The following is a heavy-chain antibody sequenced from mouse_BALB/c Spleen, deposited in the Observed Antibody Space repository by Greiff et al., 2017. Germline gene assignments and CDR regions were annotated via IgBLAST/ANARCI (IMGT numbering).Heavy chain of an antibody. D-gene: IGHD1-1*01. V-gene: IGHV3-6*02. CDR1: GYSITSGYY. CDR3: AHYSSSYEDYAMDY. CDR2: ISYDGSN. J-gene: IGHJ4*01. Sequence: EESGPGLVKPSQSLSLTCSVTGYSITSGYYWNWIRQFPGNKLEWMGYISYDGSNNYNPSLKKRISITRDTSKNQFFLKLNSVTTEDTATYYCAHYSSSYEDYAMDYWGQGTSVTVSS.